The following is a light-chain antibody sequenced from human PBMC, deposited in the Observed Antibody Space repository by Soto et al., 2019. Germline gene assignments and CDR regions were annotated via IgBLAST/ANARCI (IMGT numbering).Light chain of an antibody. V-gene: IGKV4-1*01. CDR3: QQYYSPWT. J-gene: IGKJ1*01. CDR1: QSVLYSSNNKNY. Sequence: DIVMTQSPDSLAVSLGERATINCKSSQSVLYSSNNKNYLAWYQQKPGQPPQLLIYWAATRESGVPDRFSGSGSGKDLALDISGLQAEDVAVSCCQQYYSPWTFGQGTKVEIK. CDR2: WAA.